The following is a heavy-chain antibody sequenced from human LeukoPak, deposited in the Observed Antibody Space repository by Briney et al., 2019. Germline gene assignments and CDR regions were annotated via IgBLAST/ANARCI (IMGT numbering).Heavy chain of an antibody. CDR3: ARFQYYDSWSGYYFDY. Sequence: GGSLRLSCAASGFTFSSYWMSWVRQAPGKGLEWVANIKQDGSEKYYVDSVKGRFTISRDNAKNSLYLQMNSLRAEDTAVYYCARFQYYDSWSGYYFDYWGQGTLVTVSS. D-gene: IGHD3-3*01. CDR1: GFTFSSYW. V-gene: IGHV3-7*01. CDR2: IKQDGSEK. J-gene: IGHJ4*02.